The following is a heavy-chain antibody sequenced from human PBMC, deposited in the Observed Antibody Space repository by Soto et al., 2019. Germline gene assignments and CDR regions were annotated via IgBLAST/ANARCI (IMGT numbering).Heavy chain of an antibody. Sequence: QLRLQESGPGLVKPSETLSLTCAVSGGSISSSSYYWDWIRQPPGKGLEWIGTIYYSGTSNYNPSLRGRVTIAVDTSKNEFSLKLTSATAADTAVYYCTRHAIGVVVPAPIRNWGQGSLVTISS. CDR2: IYYSGTS. V-gene: IGHV4-39*01. CDR1: GGSISSSSYY. CDR3: TRHAIGVVVPAPIRN. J-gene: IGHJ4*02. D-gene: IGHD2-15*01.